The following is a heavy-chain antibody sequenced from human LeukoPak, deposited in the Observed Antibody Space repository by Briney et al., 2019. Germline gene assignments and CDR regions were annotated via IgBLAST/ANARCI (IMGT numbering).Heavy chain of an antibody. V-gene: IGHV1-2*02. CDR2: INRNSGGT. CDR1: GYTFTGYY. J-gene: IGHJ4*02. CDR3: ARDRTRTGYSSGWYHDY. D-gene: IGHD6-19*01. Sequence: ASVKVSCKASGYTFTGYYMHWVRQAPGQGLEWMGWINRNSGGTNYAQKFQGRVTMTRDTSISTAYMELSRLRSDDTAVYYCARDRTRTGYSSGWYHDYWGQGTLVTVSS.